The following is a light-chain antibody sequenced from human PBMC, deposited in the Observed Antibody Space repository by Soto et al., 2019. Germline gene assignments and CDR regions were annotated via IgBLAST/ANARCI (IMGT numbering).Light chain of an antibody. Sequence: QLVLTQPPSVSGAPGQRVTISCTGSSSNIGAGYDVHWYQQLPGRAPKLLIYGNTNRPSGVPDRFSGSKSGTSASLAITGLQAEDEADYYCLSFDSSLSVVFGGVTKLTVL. CDR1: SSNIGAGYD. V-gene: IGLV1-40*01. J-gene: IGLJ2*01. CDR3: LSFDSSLSVV. CDR2: GNT.